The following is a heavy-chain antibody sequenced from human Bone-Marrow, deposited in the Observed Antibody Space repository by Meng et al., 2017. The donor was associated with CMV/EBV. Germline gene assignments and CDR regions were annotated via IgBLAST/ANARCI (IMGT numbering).Heavy chain of an antibody. J-gene: IGHJ3*02. CDR3: ARVQGIAAAGRAFDI. V-gene: IGHV3-21*01. Sequence: GESLKISCAASGFTVSSNYMSWVRQAPGKGLEWVSSISSSSSYIYYADSVKGRFTISRDNAKNSLYLQMNSLRAEDTAVYYCARVQGIAAAGRAFDIWGQGTMVTVSS. CDR2: ISSSSSYI. CDR1: GFTVSSNY. D-gene: IGHD6-13*01.